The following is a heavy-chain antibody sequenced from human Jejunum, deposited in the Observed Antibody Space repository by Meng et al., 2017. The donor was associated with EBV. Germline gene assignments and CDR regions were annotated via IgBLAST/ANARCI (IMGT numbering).Heavy chain of an antibody. CDR2: IYYSGST. D-gene: IGHD5-12*01. CDR1: GGSVNSGNFY. CDR3: AGLRYSGYDRAFDY. Sequence: QLQPQESVPGLVKPTEPLSLTCTVSGGSVNSGNFYWSWIRQPPGKGLEWIGYIYYSGSTNYIPSLKSRVTISLDTSKNQFSLKLSSVTAADTAVYYCAGLRYSGYDRAFDYWGQGALVTVSS. J-gene: IGHJ4*02. V-gene: IGHV4-61*01.